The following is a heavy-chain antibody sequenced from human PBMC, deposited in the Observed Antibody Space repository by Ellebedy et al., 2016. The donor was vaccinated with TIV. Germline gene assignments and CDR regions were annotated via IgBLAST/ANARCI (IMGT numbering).Heavy chain of an antibody. J-gene: IGHJ5*02. Sequence: KVSCKGSGYSFTSSWISWVRQMPGKGLEWMGRIDPSDSHSNYNASFQGQVTISADKSISTAYLQWSSLKASDSAMYYCARHSSFCSGGSCYSGWFDPWGQGTLVTVSS. CDR1: GYSFTSSW. CDR3: ARHSSFCSGGSCYSGWFDP. CDR2: IDPSDSHS. V-gene: IGHV5-10-1*04. D-gene: IGHD2-15*01.